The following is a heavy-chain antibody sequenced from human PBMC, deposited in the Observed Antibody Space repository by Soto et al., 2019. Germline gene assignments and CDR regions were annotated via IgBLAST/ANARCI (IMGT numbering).Heavy chain of an antibody. CDR3: ARVIYGGWATIKDYYYYAMDV. CDR1: GFTFSSYD. CDR2: ISSGSSRI. J-gene: IGHJ6*02. D-gene: IGHD5-12*01. V-gene: IGHV3-48*02. Sequence: GGSLRLSCAASGFTFSSYDMNWVRQAPGKGLEWVSYISSGSSRIFYADSVKGRFTISRDNAKNSLYLQMNSLRDEDTAVYYCARVIYGGWATIKDYYYYAMDVWGQGTTVTVSS.